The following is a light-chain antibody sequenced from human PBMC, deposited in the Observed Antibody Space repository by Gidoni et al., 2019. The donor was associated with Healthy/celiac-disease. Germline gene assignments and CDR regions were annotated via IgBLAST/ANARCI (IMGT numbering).Light chain of an antibody. CDR2: GAS. J-gene: IGKJ4*01. CDR3: QQYGSSPALT. Sequence: EIVLTQSPGTLSLSPGERATLSCRASQSVSRSSLAWYQQKPGQAPRLLIYGASSRATGIPDRFSGSGSGTDFTLTISRLEPEDFAVYYCQQYGSSPALTFGGGTKVEIK. CDR1: QSVSRSS. V-gene: IGKV3-20*01.